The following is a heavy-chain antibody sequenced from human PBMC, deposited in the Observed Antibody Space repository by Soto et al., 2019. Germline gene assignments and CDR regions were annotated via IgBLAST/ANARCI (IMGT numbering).Heavy chain of an antibody. CDR3: ARVPPWLVGNYYDYDMDV. CDR2: ISAYNGNT. CDR1: GYTFTSYG. J-gene: IGHJ6*02. D-gene: IGHD6-19*01. Sequence: QVQLVQSGAEVKKPGASVKVSCKASGYTFTSYGISWVRQAPGQGLEWMGWISAYNGNTNYAQKLQGRVTMTTDTSTSTAYMALRSLRSDDPAVYYCARVPPWLVGNYYDYDMDVWGQGTTVTVSS. V-gene: IGHV1-18*01.